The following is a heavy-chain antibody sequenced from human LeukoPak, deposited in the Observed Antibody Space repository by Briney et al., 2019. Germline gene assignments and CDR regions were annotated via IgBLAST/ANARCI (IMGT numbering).Heavy chain of an antibody. CDR3: AKDYDSSGYYWSNYFDY. D-gene: IGHD3-22*01. CDR1: GFTFSNYA. Sequence: GGSLRLSCAASGFTFSNYAMSWVRQAPGRGLEWVSSISGSGSSIYYEDSVKGRFTISRDSSRNTLYLQMNSLRAEDTAVYYCAKDYDSSGYYWSNYFDYWGQGTLVTVSS. J-gene: IGHJ4*02. V-gene: IGHV3-23*01. CDR2: ISGSGSSI.